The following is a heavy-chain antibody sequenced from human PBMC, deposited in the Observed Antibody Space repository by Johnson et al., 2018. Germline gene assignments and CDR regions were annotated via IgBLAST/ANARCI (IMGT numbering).Heavy chain of an antibody. Sequence: VQLVESGGGLVKPGGSLRLSCAASGFTFRSYSINWVRQAPGKGLEWVSSISSSSSYIYYADPAKGRFTISRDNAKTPLYLQVNSLRAEDMTVYYCVRAARYSSSSSYYYGMDVWGQGTTVTVSS. CDR1: GFTFRSYS. CDR3: VRAARYSSSSSYYYGMDV. V-gene: IGHV3-21*04. J-gene: IGHJ6*02. CDR2: ISSSSSYI. D-gene: IGHD6-6*01.